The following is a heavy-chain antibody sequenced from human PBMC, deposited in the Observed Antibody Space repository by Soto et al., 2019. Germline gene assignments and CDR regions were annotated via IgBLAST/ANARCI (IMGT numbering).Heavy chain of an antibody. CDR3: AREVVGYCSGGSCYSVYGMDV. V-gene: IGHV4-59*12. Sequence: SETLSLTCTVSGGSISSYYWSWIRQPPGKGLEWIGYIYYSGSTNYNPSLKSRVTISVDTSKNQFSLKLSSVTAADTAVYYCAREVVGYCSGGSCYSVYGMDVWGQGTTVTVSS. D-gene: IGHD2-15*01. J-gene: IGHJ6*02. CDR1: GGSISSYY. CDR2: IYYSGST.